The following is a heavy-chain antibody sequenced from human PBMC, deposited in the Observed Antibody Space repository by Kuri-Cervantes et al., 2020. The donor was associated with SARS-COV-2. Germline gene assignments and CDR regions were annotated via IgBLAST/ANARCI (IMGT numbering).Heavy chain of an antibody. J-gene: IGHJ4*02. Sequence: GESLKISCAASGFTFSSYSMNWVRQAPGKGLEWVSYISSSSSTIYYADSVKGRFTISRDNAKNSLYLQMNSLRAEDTAVYYCARDQASSWYVGLIHDYWGQGTLVTVSS. CDR1: GFTFSSYS. CDR2: ISSSSSTI. D-gene: IGHD6-13*01. V-gene: IGHV3-48*04. CDR3: ARDQASSWYVGLIHDY.